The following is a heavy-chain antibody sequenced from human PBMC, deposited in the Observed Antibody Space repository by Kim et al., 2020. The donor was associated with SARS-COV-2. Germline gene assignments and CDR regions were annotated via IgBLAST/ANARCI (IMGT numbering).Heavy chain of an antibody. V-gene: IGHV3-33*01. D-gene: IGHD2-21*02. CDR1: GFTFSDYD. J-gene: IGHJ6*03. Sequence: GGSLRLSCITSGFTFSDYDMHWVRQAPGVGLECVAVSLQYYADSVKGRCRIFRDNSRNLFTLEMDNLRIEDTAVYYCAREETAVVPAANGLQHDIFYYM. CDR2: SLQ. CDR3: AREETAVVPAANGLQHDIFYYM.